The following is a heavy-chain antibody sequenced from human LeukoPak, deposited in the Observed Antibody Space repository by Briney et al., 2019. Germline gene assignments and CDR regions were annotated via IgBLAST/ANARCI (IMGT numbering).Heavy chain of an antibody. CDR2: ISYDGSNK. CDR3: AKDLEGYYDSSGYPQALDY. D-gene: IGHD3-22*01. J-gene: IGHJ4*02. Sequence: GGSLRLSCAASAFTFSNAWMSWVRQAPGKGLEWVAVISYDGSNKYYADSVKGRFTISRDNSKNTLYLQMNSLRAEDTAVYYCAKDLEGYYDSSGYPQALDYWGQGTLVTVSS. V-gene: IGHV3-30*18. CDR1: AFTFSNAW.